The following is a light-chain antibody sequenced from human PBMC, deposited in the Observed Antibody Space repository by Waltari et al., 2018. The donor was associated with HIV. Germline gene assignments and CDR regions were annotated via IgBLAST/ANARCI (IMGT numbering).Light chain of an antibody. J-gene: IGLJ2*01. CDR2: DVS. Sequence: QSALTQPRSVSGSPGQSVTISCTGSSSDVGGYKFVSWYQQHPGKAPKVIIHDVSERPSGVPDRFSGSIDSSSNSASLTISGLETEDEADYYCQSYYLTTVVFGGGTKLTVL. CDR1: SSDVGGYKF. V-gene: IGLV2-11*01. CDR3: QSYYLTTVV.